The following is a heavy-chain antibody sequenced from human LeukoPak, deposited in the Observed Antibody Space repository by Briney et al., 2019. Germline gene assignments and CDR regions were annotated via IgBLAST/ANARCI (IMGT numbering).Heavy chain of an antibody. J-gene: IGHJ3*02. CDR1: GGTFSSYA. V-gene: IGHV1-69*04. Sequence: ASVKVSCKASGGTFSSYAISWVRQAPGPGLEWMGRIIPIFGIANYAQKFQGRVTITADKSTSTAYMELSSLRSEDTAVYYCAREVDAFDIWGQGTMVTVSS. CDR3: AREVDAFDI. CDR2: IIPIFGIA.